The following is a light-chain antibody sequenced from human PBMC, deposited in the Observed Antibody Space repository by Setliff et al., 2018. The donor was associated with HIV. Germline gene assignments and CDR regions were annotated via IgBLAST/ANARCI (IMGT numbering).Light chain of an antibody. V-gene: IGLV3-21*04. Sequence: SYELTQPPSVSVAPGETASITCGGNNIGSKNVHWYQQRPGQAPVLVTYYDTDRPSGIPERFSGSDSGNTATLTISRVEAGDEADYYCQVWDSTGDHVLFGGGTKVTVL. J-gene: IGLJ2*01. CDR2: YDT. CDR3: QVWDSTGDHVL. CDR1: NIGSKN.